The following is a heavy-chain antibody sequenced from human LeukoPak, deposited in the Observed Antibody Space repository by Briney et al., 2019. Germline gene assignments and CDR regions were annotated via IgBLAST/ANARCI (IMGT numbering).Heavy chain of an antibody. Sequence: SGMSLRLSCVASGFTFSSYGIHWVRQAPGKGLEWVAVIWHDGTNKDYADFVKGRFTISRDNSKDTVYLQMNSLRAEDTAVYYCAKAVGGSSSLWGQGTLVTVSS. J-gene: IGHJ4*02. CDR2: IWHDGTNK. CDR1: GFTFSSYG. D-gene: IGHD1-26*01. CDR3: AKAVGGSSSL. V-gene: IGHV3-33*03.